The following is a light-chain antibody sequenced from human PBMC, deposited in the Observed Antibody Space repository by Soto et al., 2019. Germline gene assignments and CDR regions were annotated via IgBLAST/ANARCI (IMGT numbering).Light chain of an antibody. CDR1: SSDVGGYDY. Sequence: QSALTQPPSASGSPGQSVTISCTGTSSDVGGYDYVSWYQQHPGKAPKLMVYEVNKRPSGVPDRFSGSKSGSTASLTVSGLQAEDEADYYCCSYAGSNKVFGGGTKLTVL. CDR3: CSYAGSNKV. V-gene: IGLV2-8*01. CDR2: EVN. J-gene: IGLJ3*02.